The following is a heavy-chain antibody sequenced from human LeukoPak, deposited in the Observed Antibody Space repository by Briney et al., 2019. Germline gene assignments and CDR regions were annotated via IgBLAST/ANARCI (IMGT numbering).Heavy chain of an antibody. J-gene: IGHJ4*02. CDR1: GGSISSYY. D-gene: IGHD3-9*01. V-gene: IGHV4-4*07. Sequence: PPETLSLTCTVSGGSISSYYWSWIRQPAGKGLEWIGRIYTSGSTNYNPSLKSRVTISVDTSKNQFSLKLSSVTAADTAVYYCARSGTLTGYLFWGQGTLVTVSS. CDR3: ARSGTLTGYLF. CDR2: IYTSGST.